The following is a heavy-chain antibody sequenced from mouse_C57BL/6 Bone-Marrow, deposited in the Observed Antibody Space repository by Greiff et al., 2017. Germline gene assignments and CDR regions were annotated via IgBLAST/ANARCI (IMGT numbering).Heavy chain of an antibody. CDR3: ARSAYYSSLFAY. CDR2: IYPGGGYT. V-gene: IGHV1-63*01. D-gene: IGHD2-12*01. J-gene: IGHJ3*01. CDR1: GYTFTNYW. Sequence: VQLQESGAELVRPGTSVKLSCKASGYTFTNYWIGWAKQRPGHGLEWIGDIYPGGGYTNYNDQFKGKATLTADKSSSTAYMQFSSLTSEDSAIYYCARSAYYSSLFAYWGQGTLVTVSA.